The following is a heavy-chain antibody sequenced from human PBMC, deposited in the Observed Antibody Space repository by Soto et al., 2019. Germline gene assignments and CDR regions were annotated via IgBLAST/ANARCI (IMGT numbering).Heavy chain of an antibody. V-gene: IGHV3-49*03. CDR2: IRSKAYGGTT. CDR1: GFTFGDYA. D-gene: IGHD2-15*01. CDR3: SSSVVAGNYYYYYMDV. J-gene: IGHJ6*03. Sequence: GGSLRLSCTASGFTFGDYAMSWFRQAPGKGLEWVGFIRSKAYGGTTEYAASVKGRFTISRDDSKSIAYLQMNSLKTEDTAVYYCSSSVVAGNYYYYYMDVWGKGTTVTVSS.